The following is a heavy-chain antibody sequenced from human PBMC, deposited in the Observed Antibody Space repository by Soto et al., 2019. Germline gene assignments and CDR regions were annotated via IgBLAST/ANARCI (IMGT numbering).Heavy chain of an antibody. CDR1: GFTFSNAW. J-gene: IGHJ4*02. Sequence: EVQLVESGGGLVKPGGSLRLSCAASGFTFSNAWMNWVRQSPGKRLEWVGRIKSKTDGGTTDYASPVKGRFTISRDDSTNTLYLQMNSLKTEDTAVYYCTTEYYYGSWSYYTLDYWGQGTLVTVSS. V-gene: IGHV3-15*07. CDR3: TTEYYYGSWSYYTLDY. D-gene: IGHD3-10*01. CDR2: IKSKTDGGTT.